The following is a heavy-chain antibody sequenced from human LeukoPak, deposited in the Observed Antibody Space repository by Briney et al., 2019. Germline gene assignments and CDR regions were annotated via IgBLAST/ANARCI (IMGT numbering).Heavy chain of an antibody. CDR2: INHSGSA. J-gene: IGHJ4*02. Sequence: SETLSLTCAVYGGSFSGYYWSWIRQPPGKGLEWIGEINHSGSANYNPSLKSRVTISVDTSKNQFSLKLSSVTAADTAVYYCARLLNYSSPDYWGQGTLVTVSS. D-gene: IGHD4-11*01. CDR1: GGSFSGYY. CDR3: ARLLNYSSPDY. V-gene: IGHV4-34*01.